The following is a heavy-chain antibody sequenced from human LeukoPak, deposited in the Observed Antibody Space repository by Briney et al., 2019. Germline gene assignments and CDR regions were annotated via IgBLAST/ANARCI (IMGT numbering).Heavy chain of an antibody. J-gene: IGHJ4*02. D-gene: IGHD3-10*01. V-gene: IGHV3-30*02. CDR3: AKDRAWEVRGFGDYDY. Sequence: GSLRLSCAASRFHFRSYGMQWVRQAPGKGLEWVAFIRYDRSNEFYADSVQGRFIISRDNSKNTLYLQMNSLRPDDTAVYYCAKDRAWEVRGFGDYDYWGQGTLVTVSS. CDR2: IRYDRSNE. CDR1: RFHFRSYG.